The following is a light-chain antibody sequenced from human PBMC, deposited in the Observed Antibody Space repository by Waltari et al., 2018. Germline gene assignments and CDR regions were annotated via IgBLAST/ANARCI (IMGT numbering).Light chain of an antibody. V-gene: IGLV2-14*03. CDR2: EVS. Sequence: QSALTQPASVSGAPGQSITISCTGNSNDVGGYGYVSLYQQYPGRAPKLIIYEVSYRPSGISTRFSGSKSGNTASLTISGLQADDEADYYCSSHTSTVPHVFGTGTRVTV. CDR1: SNDVGGYGY. CDR3: SSHTSTVPHV. J-gene: IGLJ1*01.